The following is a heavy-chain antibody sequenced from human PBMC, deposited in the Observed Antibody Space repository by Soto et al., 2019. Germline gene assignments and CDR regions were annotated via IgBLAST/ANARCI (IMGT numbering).Heavy chain of an antibody. Sequence: TLSLTCAVSGCSIDSGAFSLSWIRQPPGKGLEWIGYVTHSGTAYSIPSLNGRLTLSVDSSQTQFSLKLTSVTAADSAFYYCARIHWAQSSLDYWGRGNLVTVSS. CDR3: ARIHWAQSSLDY. J-gene: IGHJ4*02. V-gene: IGHV4-30-2*01. CDR1: GCSIDSGAFS. CDR2: VTHSGTA. D-gene: IGHD6-19*01.